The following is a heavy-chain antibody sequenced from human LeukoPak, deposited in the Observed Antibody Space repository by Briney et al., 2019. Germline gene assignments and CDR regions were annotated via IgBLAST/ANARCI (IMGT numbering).Heavy chain of an antibody. D-gene: IGHD3-10*01. J-gene: IGHJ6*03. CDR1: RLIFSSYW. V-gene: IGHV3-74*01. CDR3: AEHYGSGRYHYYYMDV. Sequence: GGSLRLSCAASRLIFSSYWMHWVRQAPGKGLVWVSRINSDGSSTIYADSVKGRFTISRDYAKNTVYLQMNSLRVDDTAVYYCAEHYGSGRYHYYYMDVWGRGTTVTVSS. CDR2: INSDGSST.